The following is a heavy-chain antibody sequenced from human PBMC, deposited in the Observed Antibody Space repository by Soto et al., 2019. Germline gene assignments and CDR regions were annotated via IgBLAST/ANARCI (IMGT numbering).Heavy chain of an antibody. CDR1: GGSISSGGYY. CDR2: IYYSGST. CDR3: ARVDYYYDSSGYYRRWGILDY. V-gene: IGHV4-31*03. Sequence: QVQLQESGPGLVKPSQTLSLTCTVSGGSISSGGYYWSWIRQHPGKGLEWIGYIYYSGSTYYNPSLTIRVTRSVDTSNTQCSLTLSSVTAADTAVYYCARVDYYYDSSGYYRRWGILDYWVQGTLVTVSS. J-gene: IGHJ4*02. D-gene: IGHD3-22*01.